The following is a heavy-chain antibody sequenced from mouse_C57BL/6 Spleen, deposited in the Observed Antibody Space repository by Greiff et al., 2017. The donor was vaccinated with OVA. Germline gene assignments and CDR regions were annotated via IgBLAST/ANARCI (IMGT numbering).Heavy chain of an antibody. J-gene: IGHJ4*01. D-gene: IGHD2-5*01. CDR2: IDPETGGT. V-gene: IGHV1-15*01. Sequence: QVQLQQSGAELVRPGASVTLSCKASGYTFTDYEMHWVKQTPVHGLEWIGAIDPETGGTAYNQKFKGKAILTADKSSSTAYMELRSLTSEDSAVYYCTRDYYSNYVGAIDYWGKDTSVTVSS. CDR3: TRDYYSNYVGAIDY. CDR1: GYTFTDYE.